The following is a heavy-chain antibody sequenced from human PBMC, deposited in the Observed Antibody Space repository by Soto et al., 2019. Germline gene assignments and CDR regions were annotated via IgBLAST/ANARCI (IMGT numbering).Heavy chain of an antibody. CDR3: ARDYGDPPPGY. V-gene: IGHV3-33*01. CDR2: IWYDGSNK. CDR1: GFTFSSYG. D-gene: IGHD4-17*01. Sequence: QVQLVESGGGVVQPGRSLRLSCAASGFTFSSYGMHWLRQAPGKGLEWVAVIWYDGSNKYYADSVKGRFTISRDNSKNTLYLQMNSLRAEDTAVYYCARDYGDPPPGYWGQGTLVTVSS. J-gene: IGHJ4*02.